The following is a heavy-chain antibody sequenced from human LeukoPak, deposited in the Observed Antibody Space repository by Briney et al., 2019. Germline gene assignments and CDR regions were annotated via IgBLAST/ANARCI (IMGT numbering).Heavy chain of an antibody. D-gene: IGHD6-19*01. CDR1: GFTFSNYS. CDR2: ISSSSNTI. V-gene: IGHV3-48*01. CDR3: ARDFGARGWLDY. Sequence: GGSLRLSCSASGFTFSNYSMNWVRQAPGKGLEWVSYISSSSNTIYYADSVKGRFTISRDNAQNSLYLQMNSLRAEDTAVYYCARDFGARGWLDYWGQGTLVTVSS. J-gene: IGHJ4*02.